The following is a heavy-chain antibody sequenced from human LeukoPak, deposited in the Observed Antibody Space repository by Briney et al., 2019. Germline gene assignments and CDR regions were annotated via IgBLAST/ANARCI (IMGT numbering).Heavy chain of an antibody. V-gene: IGHV1-18*01. CDR1: GGTFSSYA. Sequence: ASVKVSCKASGGTFSSYAISWVRQAPGQGLEWMGWISAYNGNTNYAQKLQGRVTMTTDTSTSTAYMELRSLRSDDTAVYYCARGLQQWLVAYYFDYWGQGTLVTVSS. J-gene: IGHJ4*02. D-gene: IGHD6-19*01. CDR2: ISAYNGNT. CDR3: ARGLQQWLVAYYFDY.